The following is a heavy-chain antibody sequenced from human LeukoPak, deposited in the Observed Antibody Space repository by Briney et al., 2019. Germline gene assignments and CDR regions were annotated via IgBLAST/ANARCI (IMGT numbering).Heavy chain of an antibody. J-gene: IGHJ4*02. CDR3: ARASSPTYYYDSSGYYTEFAY. CDR2: ISAYKGNT. Sequence: ASVKVSCKASGYAFTSYGIGGGRQAPGRGVEWRGWISAYKGNTNYAQKLQGRVTMTTDTSTSTAYRELRSLRYDATAVYYCARASSPTYYYDSSGYYTEFAYWGQGTLVTVSS. V-gene: IGHV1-18*01. D-gene: IGHD3-22*01. CDR1: GYAFTSYG.